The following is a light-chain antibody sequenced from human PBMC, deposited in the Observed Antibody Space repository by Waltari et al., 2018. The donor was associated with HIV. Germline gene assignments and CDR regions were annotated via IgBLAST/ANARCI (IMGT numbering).Light chain of an antibody. Sequence: DIHLSQSPSSLSASVGDSVTITCRASESIYPYLNWFQHTPKKAPKLIIFAGSNLESGVPSRFRGRGSVAVFTLTISSLQLGDFATYYCQQSRSTPLTFGGGTRVE. CDR3: QQSRSTPLT. CDR2: AGS. J-gene: IGKJ4*02. V-gene: IGKV1-39*01. CDR1: ESIYPY.